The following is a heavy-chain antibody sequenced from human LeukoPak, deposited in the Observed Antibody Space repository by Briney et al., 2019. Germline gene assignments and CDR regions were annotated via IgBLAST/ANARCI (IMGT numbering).Heavy chain of an antibody. CDR3: AGGILGYYDLGI. CDR2: IYSGGST. D-gene: IGHD3-22*01. Sequence: GGSLRLSCAASGFTVSSNYMTWVRQAPGKGLEWVSLIYSGGSTYYADSVKGRFTISRDNSKNTLYLQMNSLRAEDTALYYCAGGILGYYDLGIWGQGTMVSVSS. J-gene: IGHJ3*02. CDR1: GFTVSSNY. V-gene: IGHV3-53*01.